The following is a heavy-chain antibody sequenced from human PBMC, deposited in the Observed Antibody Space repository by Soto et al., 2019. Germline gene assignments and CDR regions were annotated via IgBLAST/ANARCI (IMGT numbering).Heavy chain of an antibody. D-gene: IGHD6-13*01. Sequence: PSETLSLTCAVSGGSISSGGYSWSWIRQPPGKGLEWIGYIYHSGSTYYNPSLKSRVTTSVDRSKNQFSLKLSSVTAADTAVYYCARDRRGGAAGGWFDPWGQGTLVTVSS. J-gene: IGHJ5*02. CDR3: ARDRRGGAAGGWFDP. V-gene: IGHV4-30-2*01. CDR2: IYHSGST. CDR1: GGSISSGGYS.